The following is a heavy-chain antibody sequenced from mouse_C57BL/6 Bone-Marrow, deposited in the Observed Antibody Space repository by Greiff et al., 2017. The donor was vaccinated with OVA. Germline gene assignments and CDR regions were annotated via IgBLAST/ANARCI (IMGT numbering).Heavy chain of an antibody. CDR2: IDPENGDT. J-gene: IGHJ2*01. Sequence: VQLQQSGAELVRPGASVKLSCTASGFNIKDDYMHWVKQRPEQGLEWIGWIDPENGDTEYASKFQGKATITADTSSNTAYLQLSSLTSEDTAGYYCTTNYGNYWGQGTTLTVSS. CDR1: GFNIKDDY. D-gene: IGHD1-1*01. V-gene: IGHV14-4*01. CDR3: TTNYGNY.